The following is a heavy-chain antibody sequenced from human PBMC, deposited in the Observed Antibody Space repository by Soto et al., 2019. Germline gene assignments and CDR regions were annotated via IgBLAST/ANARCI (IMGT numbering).Heavy chain of an antibody. J-gene: IGHJ4*02. V-gene: IGHV5-51*01. D-gene: IGHD2-8*01. CDR1: GYSFTSYW. CDR2: IYPGCSDT. CDR3: ARQTAAVGYCTNGVCYTTGGVDY. Sequence: PGESLKISCKGSGYSFTSYWIGCARQMPGKGLEWMGIIYPGCSDTRYSPSFQGQVTISADKSISTAYLKWSSLTASDTARYSCARQTAAVGYCTNGVCYTTGGVDYWAQGTLVTVYS.